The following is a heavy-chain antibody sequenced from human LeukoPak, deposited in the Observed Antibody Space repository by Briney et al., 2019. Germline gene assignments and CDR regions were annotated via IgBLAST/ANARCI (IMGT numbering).Heavy chain of an antibody. V-gene: IGHV4-39*07. CDR2: IYYSGST. D-gene: IGHD3-10*01. J-gene: IGHJ6*02. CDR1: GGSISSSSYY. Sequence: SETLSLTCTVSGGSISSSSYYWGWIRQPPGMGLEWIGSIYYSGSTYYNPSLKSRVTISVDTSKNQFSLKLSSVTAADTAVYYCRAYGSGSNYGMDVWGQGTTVIVSS. CDR3: RAYGSGSNYGMDV.